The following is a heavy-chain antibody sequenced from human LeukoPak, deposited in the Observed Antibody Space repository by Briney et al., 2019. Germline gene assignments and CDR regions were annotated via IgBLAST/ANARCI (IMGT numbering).Heavy chain of an antibody. Sequence: GGSLRLSCAASGFTFSSYAMHWVRQAPGKGLEWVAVISYDGSNKYYADSVKGRFTISRDNSKNTLYLQMNSLRAEDTAVYYCAKFSGSWYGAFDIWGQGTMVTVSS. CDR3: AKFSGSWYGAFDI. CDR2: ISYDGSNK. V-gene: IGHV3-30-3*02. J-gene: IGHJ3*02. D-gene: IGHD6-13*01. CDR1: GFTFSSYA.